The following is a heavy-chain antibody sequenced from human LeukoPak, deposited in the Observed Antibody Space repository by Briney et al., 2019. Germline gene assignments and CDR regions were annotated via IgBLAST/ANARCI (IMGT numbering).Heavy chain of an antibody. CDR2: IKSNTDGGTT. J-gene: IGHJ4*02. CDR3: TTDGRNYDFRSGLAYYFDY. D-gene: IGHD3-3*01. CDR1: GFTFSNAW. V-gene: IGHV3-15*01. Sequence: GGSLRLSCAASGFTFSNAWMSWVRQAPGKGLEWVGRIKSNTDGGTTAYAAPVKGRYTISRDDSKNTLYLQMNSLKTEDTAVYYCTTDGRNYDFRSGLAYYFDYWGQGTLVTVTS.